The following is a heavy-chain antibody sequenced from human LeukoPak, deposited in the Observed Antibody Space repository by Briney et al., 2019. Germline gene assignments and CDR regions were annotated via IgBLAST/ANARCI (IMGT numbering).Heavy chain of an antibody. D-gene: IGHD5-12*01. Sequence: GGSLRLSCAASGFTFDDYAMHWVRQAPGKGLEWVSGISWNSGSIGYADSVKGRFTMSRDNAKNSLYLQMNSLRAEDTALYYCAKDIVATLDWYFDLWGRGTLVTVSP. CDR3: AKDIVATLDWYFDL. V-gene: IGHV3-9*01. CDR2: ISWNSGSI. J-gene: IGHJ2*01. CDR1: GFTFDDYA.